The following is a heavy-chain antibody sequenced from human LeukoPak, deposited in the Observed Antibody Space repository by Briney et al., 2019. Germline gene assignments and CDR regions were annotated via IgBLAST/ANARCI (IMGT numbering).Heavy chain of an antibody. J-gene: IGHJ4*02. CDR1: GGSFSGYY. V-gene: IGHV4-34*01. CDR2: INHSGST. CDR3: ARVRPNRDYGWGSYRYSFDY. D-gene: IGHD3-16*02. Sequence: SETLSLTCAVYGGSFSGYYWSWIRQPPGKGLEWIGEINHSGSTNYNPSLKSRVTISVDTSKNQFSLKLSSVTAADTAVYYCARVRPNRDYGWGSYRYSFDYWGQGTLVTVSS.